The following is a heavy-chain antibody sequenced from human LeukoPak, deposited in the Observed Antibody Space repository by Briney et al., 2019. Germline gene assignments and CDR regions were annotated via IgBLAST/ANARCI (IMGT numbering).Heavy chain of an antibody. D-gene: IGHD2-21*02. V-gene: IGHV3-64*01. CDR3: ARDLALGDDAFDI. Sequence: PGGSLRLSCAASGFTFSSYSMNWVRQAPGKGLDFVSSISIDGVNTDYASSVKGRFTVSRDNSKNTLYLQMGSLSAEDTAVYYCARDLALGDDAFDIWGQGTMVTVSS. J-gene: IGHJ3*02. CDR2: ISIDGVNT. CDR1: GFTFSSYS.